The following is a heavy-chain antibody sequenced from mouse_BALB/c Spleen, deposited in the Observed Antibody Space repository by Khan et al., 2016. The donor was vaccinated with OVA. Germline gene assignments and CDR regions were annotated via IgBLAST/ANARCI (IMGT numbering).Heavy chain of an antibody. Sequence: EVELVESGGGVVKPGGSLKLSCSASGFTFSSFAMSWVRQTPEKRLEWVATISTGGHYTFYPDSVKGRFTISRDNARNTLYLQMSSLRSEDTAMYYCARSFVLYYARDYLGQCTSVTVSS. CDR3: ARSFVLYYARDY. V-gene: IGHV5-9-3*01. CDR1: GFTFSSFA. CDR2: ISTGGHYT. J-gene: IGHJ4*01.